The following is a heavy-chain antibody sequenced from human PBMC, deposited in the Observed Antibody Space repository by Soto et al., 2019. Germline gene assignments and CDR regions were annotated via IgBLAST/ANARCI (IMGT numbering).Heavy chain of an antibody. V-gene: IGHV4-59*08. CDR2: IYYAGST. CDR3: ARHWDYDHDGADWFDP. CDR1: GRSLTSYY. Sequence: PXXTLSLPFTLSGRSLTSYYWGWILRPPERGLEWIGFIYYAGSTKYNPSLNSRVTISVDTSKNQFSLTVTSVTAADSALYYCARHWDYDHDGADWFDPWGHGTLVTVSS. D-gene: IGHD3-22*01. J-gene: IGHJ5*02.